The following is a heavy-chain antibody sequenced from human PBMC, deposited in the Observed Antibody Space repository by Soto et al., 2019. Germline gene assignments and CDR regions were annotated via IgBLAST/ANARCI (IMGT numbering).Heavy chain of an antibody. D-gene: IGHD4-4*01. CDR3: ARDYSNYHYYYGMDV. CDR1: GYSFTSYW. Sequence: GESLKISCQASGYSFTSYWISWVRQMPGKGLEWMGRIDPSDSYTNYSPSFQGHVTISADKSISTAYLQWSSLKASDTAMYYCARDYSNYHYYYGMDVWGQGTTVTVSS. J-gene: IGHJ6*02. V-gene: IGHV5-10-1*01. CDR2: IDPSDSYT.